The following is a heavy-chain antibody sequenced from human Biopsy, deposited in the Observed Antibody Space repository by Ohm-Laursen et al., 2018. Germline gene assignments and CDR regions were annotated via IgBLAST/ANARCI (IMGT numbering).Heavy chain of an antibody. V-gene: IGHV4-59*12. Sequence: SETLSLTCTVSGGPIDSYYWSRIRQPPGKALEWIGYIYFTGRTSYNPSLKSRVTMSVNTSKKKFSLRLSSVTAADTAVYYCASAGYNPDWNFDLWGRGTRVTVSS. CDR2: IYFTGRT. J-gene: IGHJ2*01. CDR1: GGPIDSYY. CDR3: ASAGYNPDWNFDL. D-gene: IGHD5-24*01.